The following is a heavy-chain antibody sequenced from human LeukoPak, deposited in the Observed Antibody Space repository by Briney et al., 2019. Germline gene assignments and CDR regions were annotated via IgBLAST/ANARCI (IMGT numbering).Heavy chain of an antibody. CDR2: IYYSGST. Sequence: SETLSLTCTVSGGSISSSSYYWSWIRQPPGKGLEWIGYIYYSGSTNYNPSLKSRVTISVDTSKNQFSLKLSSVTAADTAVYYCARSRARGDGTLDYWGQGTLVTVSS. V-gene: IGHV4-61*01. CDR1: GGSISSSSYY. D-gene: IGHD3-10*01. CDR3: ARSRARGDGTLDY. J-gene: IGHJ4*02.